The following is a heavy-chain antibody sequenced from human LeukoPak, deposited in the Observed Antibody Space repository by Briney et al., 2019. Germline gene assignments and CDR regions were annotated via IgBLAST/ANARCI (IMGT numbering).Heavy chain of an antibody. J-gene: IGHJ4*02. CDR1: GGSISSSSYY. D-gene: IGHD6-6*01. V-gene: IGHV4-39*01. CDR2: IYYSGST. Sequence: SETLSLTCTVSGGSISSSSYYWGWIRQPPGKGLEWIGSIYYSGSTYYNPSLKSRVTISVDTSKNQFSLKLSSVTAADTAAYYCARRGSSTYYWGQGTLVTVSS. CDR3: ARRGSSTYY.